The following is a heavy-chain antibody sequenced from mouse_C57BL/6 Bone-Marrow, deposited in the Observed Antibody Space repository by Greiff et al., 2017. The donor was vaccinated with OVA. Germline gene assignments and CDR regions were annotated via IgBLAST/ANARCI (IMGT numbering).Heavy chain of an antibody. Sequence: VKLMESGAELARPGASVKLSCKASGYTFTSYGISWVKQRTGQGLEWIGEIYPRSGNTYYNEKFKGKATLTADKSSSTAYMELRSLTSEDSAVYFCARGDYGSPYFDYWGQGTTLTVSS. V-gene: IGHV1-81*01. CDR3: ARGDYGSPYFDY. CDR2: IYPRSGNT. CDR1: GYTFTSYG. D-gene: IGHD1-1*01. J-gene: IGHJ2*01.